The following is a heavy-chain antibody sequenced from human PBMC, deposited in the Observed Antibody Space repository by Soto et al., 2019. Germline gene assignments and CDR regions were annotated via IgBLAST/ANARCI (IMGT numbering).Heavy chain of an antibody. CDR3: AREGRYSYGHDY. D-gene: IGHD5-18*01. Sequence: EVQLVESGGGLVKPGGSLRLSCAASGFTFSSYSMNWVRQAPGKGLEWVSSISSSSSYIYYADSVKGRFTISRDNANNSLYLQMNSLRAEDTAVYYCAREGRYSYGHDYWGQGTLVTVSS. V-gene: IGHV3-21*01. CDR1: GFTFSSYS. CDR2: ISSSSSYI. J-gene: IGHJ4*02.